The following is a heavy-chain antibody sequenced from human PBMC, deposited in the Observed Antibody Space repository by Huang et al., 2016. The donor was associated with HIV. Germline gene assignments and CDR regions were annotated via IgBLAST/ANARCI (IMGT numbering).Heavy chain of an antibody. J-gene: IGHJ4*02. CDR2: IIPMFGTP. Sequence: QVQLVQSGAEVKTPGSSVTVSCKASGGTFSKYAISWVRQAPGQGLEWMGWIIPMFGTPNYARKFQGRVTITADDSTSTTYVEVSSLRSEDTALYYCARGQLGSYGDYDVLYWGQGTLVTVSS. CDR3: ARGQLGSYGDYDVLY. D-gene: IGHD4-17*01. V-gene: IGHV1-69*13. CDR1: GGTFSKYA.